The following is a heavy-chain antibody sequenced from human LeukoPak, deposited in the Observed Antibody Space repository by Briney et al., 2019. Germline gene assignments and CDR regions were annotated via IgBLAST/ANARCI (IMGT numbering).Heavy chain of an antibody. CDR1: GFTFSSYS. CDR2: ISSSSSYI. Sequence: PGGSLRLSCAASGFTFSSYSMNWVRQAPGKVLEWVSSISSSSSYIYYADSVKGRFTISRDNAKNSLYLQMNSLRAEDTAVYYCARDVGLLWFGELWGQGTLVTVSS. V-gene: IGHV3-21*01. J-gene: IGHJ4*02. D-gene: IGHD3-10*01. CDR3: ARDVGLLWFGEL.